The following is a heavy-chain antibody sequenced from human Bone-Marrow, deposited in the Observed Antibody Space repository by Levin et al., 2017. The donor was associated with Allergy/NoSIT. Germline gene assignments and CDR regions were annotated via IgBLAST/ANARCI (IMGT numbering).Heavy chain of an antibody. CDR1: GGSISSGDYY. V-gene: IGHV4-30-4*01. J-gene: IGHJ4*02. D-gene: IGHD3-10*01. CDR2: IYYSGST. CDR3: ARITHRITMVRGVINYFDY. Sequence: SETLSLTCTVSGGSISSGDYYWSWIRQPPGKGLEWIGYIYYSGSTYYNPSLKSRVTISVDTSKNQFSLKLSSVTAADTAVYYCARITHRITMVRGVINYFDYWGQGTLVTVSS.